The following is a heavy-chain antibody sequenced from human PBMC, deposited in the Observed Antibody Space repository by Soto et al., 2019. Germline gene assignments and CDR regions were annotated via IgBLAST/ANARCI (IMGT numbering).Heavy chain of an antibody. V-gene: IGHV4-34*01. J-gene: IGHJ5*02. CDR1: GGSFSGYY. CDR2: SNHSGST. Sequence: QVQLQQWGAGLLKPSETLSLTCAVYGGSFSGYYWSWIRQPPGQGMEWIGESNHSGSTNYNPSLKSRVTISVDTSKNQFSLKLSSVTAADTAVYYCARKPYGGSNWFDPWGQGTLVTVSS. D-gene: IGHD5-12*01. CDR3: ARKPYGGSNWFDP.